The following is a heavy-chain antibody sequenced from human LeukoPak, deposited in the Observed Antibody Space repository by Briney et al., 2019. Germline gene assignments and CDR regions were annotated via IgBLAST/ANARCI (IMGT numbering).Heavy chain of an antibody. D-gene: IGHD2-15*01. CDR3: TGGSPTVWAGYN. V-gene: IGHV3-53*01. CDR2: VYNYGRT. CDR1: GCTVNRGY. J-gene: IGHJ4*02. Sequence: PGGSLRLSCAASGCTVNRGYMSWVRQSPGKGLEWVSVVYNYGRTFYSDSLKGRFNISRDDSKNNVFLPMNRLRPEDTAIDFCTGGSPTVWAGYNWGQGTVVIVSS.